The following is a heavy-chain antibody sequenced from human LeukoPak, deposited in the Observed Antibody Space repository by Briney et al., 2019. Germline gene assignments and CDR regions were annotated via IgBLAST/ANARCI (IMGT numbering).Heavy chain of an antibody. Sequence: PGGSLRLSCAASGFTFSSYEMNWVRPAPGKGLEWVSYISSSGSTIYYADSVKGRFTISRDNAKNSLYLQMNSLRAEDTAVYYCARDQGRRGVDYFDYWGQGTLVTVSS. CDR2: ISSSGSTI. CDR1: GFTFSSYE. CDR3: ARDQGRRGVDYFDY. D-gene: IGHD1-1*01. V-gene: IGHV3-48*03. J-gene: IGHJ4*02.